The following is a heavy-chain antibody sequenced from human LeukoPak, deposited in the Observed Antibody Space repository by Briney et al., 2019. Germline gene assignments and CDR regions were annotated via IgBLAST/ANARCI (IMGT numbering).Heavy chain of an antibody. D-gene: IGHD5-12*01. J-gene: IGHJ4*02. CDR3: ARTHSDYEYYFDY. CDR2: IYYSGST. CDR1: GGSISSGDYY. V-gene: IGHV4-30-4*08. Sequence: PSETLSLTCSVSGGSISSGDYYWSWIRQPPGKGLEWIGYIYYSGSTYYSPSLKSRVTISVDTSKNQFSLKLSSVTAADTAVYYYARTHSDYEYYFDYWGQGTLVTVSS.